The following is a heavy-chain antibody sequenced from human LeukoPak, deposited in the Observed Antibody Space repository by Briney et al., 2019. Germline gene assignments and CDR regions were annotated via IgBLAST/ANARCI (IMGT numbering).Heavy chain of an antibody. J-gene: IGHJ4*02. Sequence: SVKVSCKASVCTFSSYAISWVRQAPGQGLEWMGGIIPIFGTANYAQKFQGRVTITADESTSTAYMELSSLRSEDTAVYYCASKATYYYDSSGYYSLDYWGQGTLVTVSS. CDR3: ASKATYYYDSSGYYSLDY. CDR2: IIPIFGTA. CDR1: VCTFSSYA. V-gene: IGHV1-69*13. D-gene: IGHD3-22*01.